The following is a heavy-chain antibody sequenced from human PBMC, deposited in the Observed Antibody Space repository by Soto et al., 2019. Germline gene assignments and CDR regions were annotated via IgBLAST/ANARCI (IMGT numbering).Heavy chain of an antibody. CDR3: ARFLKRRGQRGALLSF. V-gene: IGHV4-31*03. CDR1: GDSTNTSGFF. Sequence: SETLSVTSTVSGDSTNTSGFFSSWIRQHPRKGLEWIGYIYHTGDTHYNPSLKSRLVMSVDTSKNQFSLNLTSVTAADTAIYYCARFLKRRGQRGALLSFWGQGTLVLVSS. CDR2: IYHTGDT. J-gene: IGHJ1*01. D-gene: IGHD2-2*01.